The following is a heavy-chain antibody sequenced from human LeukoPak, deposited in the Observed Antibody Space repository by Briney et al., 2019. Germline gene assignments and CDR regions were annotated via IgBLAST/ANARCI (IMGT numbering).Heavy chain of an antibody. V-gene: IGHV3-21*01. D-gene: IGHD3-9*01. CDR2: ITSGGDYI. CDR1: GFTFNTFN. Sequence: TGGSLRLSCAASGFTFNTFNMNWVRQAPGKGLELVSSITSGGDYIYYADSVKGRFTTSRDNAKNSLSLQLNSLRVEDTAVYYCARGHYDVLAASYKWTPDYWGQGTLVTVSS. J-gene: IGHJ4*02. CDR3: ARGHYDVLAASYKWTPDY.